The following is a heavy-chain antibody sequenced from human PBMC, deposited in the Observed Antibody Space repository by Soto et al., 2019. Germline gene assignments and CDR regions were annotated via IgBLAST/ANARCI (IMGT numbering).Heavy chain of an antibody. CDR3: ARGYSGSYSVDY. D-gene: IGHD1-26*01. Sequence: QVQLVESGGGVVQPGRSLRLSCAASGFTFSSYGMHWVRQAPGKGLEWVAVIWYDGSNKYYADSVKGRFTISRDNSKNTLYLQMNSLRAEDTAVYYGARGYSGSYSVDYWGQGTLVTVSS. CDR1: GFTFSSYG. V-gene: IGHV3-33*01. J-gene: IGHJ4*02. CDR2: IWYDGSNK.